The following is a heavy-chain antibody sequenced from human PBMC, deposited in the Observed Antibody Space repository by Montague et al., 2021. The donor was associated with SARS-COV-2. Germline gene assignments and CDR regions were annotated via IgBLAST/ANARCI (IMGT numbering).Heavy chain of an antibody. J-gene: IGHJ4*02. Sequence: SETLSLTCEVSGDSISSYYWSWIRQSPGKGLEWIGYVHYTGSTEYNPSLKTRVTLSLDTPRNHFSLKLRSVTAVDTAVYYCARAQNTCFIANCVNYFEVWGLGALVTVSS. V-gene: IGHV4-59*01. CDR1: GDSISSYY. CDR3: ARAQNTCFIANCVNYFEV. D-gene: IGHD1-1*01. CDR2: VHYTGST.